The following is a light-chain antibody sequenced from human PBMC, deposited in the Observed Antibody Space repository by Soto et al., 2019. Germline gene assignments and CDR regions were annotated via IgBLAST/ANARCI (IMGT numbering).Light chain of an antibody. CDR1: QSVSSSY. Sequence: EIVLTQSPGTLSLSPGERATLSCRASQSVSSSYLAWYQQKPGQAPRLLIYGASSRATGIPDRFSGSGSGTDFTLTISRLEPEDFAVYYCPQYGSSPVFGPGTKVDIK. CDR3: PQYGSSPV. V-gene: IGKV3-20*01. CDR2: GAS. J-gene: IGKJ3*01.